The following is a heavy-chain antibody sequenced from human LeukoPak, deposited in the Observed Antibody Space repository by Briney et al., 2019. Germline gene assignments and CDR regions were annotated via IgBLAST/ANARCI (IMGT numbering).Heavy chain of an antibody. CDR1: GFTVSNYA. Sequence: PGRSLRLSCAASGFTVSNYAMHWVRQTPGKGLERVAFISKEGISRYYADSVKGRFTISRDNSKNSLNLQMNSLRADDTGVYYCARDPRQHPPHWGKFDYWGQGTPVSVSS. V-gene: IGHV3-30-3*01. J-gene: IGHJ4*02. D-gene: IGHD3-16*01. CDR3: ARDPRQHPPHWGKFDY. CDR2: ISKEGISR.